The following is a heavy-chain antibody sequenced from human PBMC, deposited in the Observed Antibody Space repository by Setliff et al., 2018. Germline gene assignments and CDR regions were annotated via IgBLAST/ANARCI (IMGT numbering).Heavy chain of an antibody. V-gene: IGHV4-39*01. D-gene: IGHD1-1*01. J-gene: IGHJ4*02. CDR3: ARTGTYRYFDY. Sequence: TSETLSLTCTVSGASLSSGTYYWGWIRQPPGKGLEWIGRIYYRGDTYYNASLKGRLTISVDTAQNQFSLRLTSVTAADTAVYYCARTGTYRYFDYWGQGILVTVS. CDR2: IYYRGDT. CDR1: GASLSSGTYY.